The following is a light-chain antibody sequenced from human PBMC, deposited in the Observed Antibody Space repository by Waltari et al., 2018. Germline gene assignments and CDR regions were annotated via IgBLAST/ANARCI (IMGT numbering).Light chain of an antibody. CDR1: QSVTRA. J-gene: IGKJ1*01. Sequence: EIVLTQSPGTLSLSPGESATLSFRTSQSVTRALAWYQQKPGQAPRLLIYVASNRATGIPDRFSGSGSGTDFSLTISSLEPEDFAVYYCQHYLRLPVTFGQGTKVEVK. CDR2: VAS. CDR3: QHYLRLPVT. V-gene: IGKV3-20*01.